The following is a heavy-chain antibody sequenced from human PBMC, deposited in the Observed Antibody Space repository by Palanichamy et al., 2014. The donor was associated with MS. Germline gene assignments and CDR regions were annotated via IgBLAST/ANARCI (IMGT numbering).Heavy chain of an antibody. CDR1: GFTFNNFA. V-gene: IGHV1-3*01. Sequence: QVQLVQSGAGVERPGASMKLSCKSSGFTFNNFAMHWLRLAPGQRPEWLGWIHADNGKTKYSQRFQDRVSITRDTSASTVFLELTSLTSEDTAVYYCARGSGYYYFDTWGPGTLVTVSS. D-gene: IGHD3-10*01. CDR3: ARGSGYYYFDT. J-gene: IGHJ2*01. CDR2: IHADNGKT.